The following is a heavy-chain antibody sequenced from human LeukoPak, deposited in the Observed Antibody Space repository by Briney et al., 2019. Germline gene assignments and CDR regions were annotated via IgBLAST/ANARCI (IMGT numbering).Heavy chain of an antibody. V-gene: IGHV3-23*01. CDR2: ISGRDGST. D-gene: IGHD3-22*01. CDR1: GFTFSSYA. J-gene: IGHJ3*02. Sequence: GGSLRLFCAASGFTFSSYAMSWVRQAPGKGLEWVSAISGRDGSTYYADSVKGRFTISRDKSKNTLYLQMNSLRAEDTAVYYCAGGFMIVVVINDLDIWGQGTMVTVSS. CDR3: AGGFMIVVVINDLDI.